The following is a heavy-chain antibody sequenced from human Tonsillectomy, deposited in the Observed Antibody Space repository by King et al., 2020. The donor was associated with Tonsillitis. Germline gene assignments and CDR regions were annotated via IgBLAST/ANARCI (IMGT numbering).Heavy chain of an antibody. CDR2: IWYDGGNK. CDR3: ARLGAVGDNYDDLDD. J-gene: IGHJ4*02. Sequence: VQLVESGGGVVQPGRSLGLSCAASGFTFSSYGMHWVRQAPGKGLEWVALIWYDGGNKDYADSVKDRFTISRDNSKNTLYLQMNSLRAEDTAVYYCARLGAVGDNYDDLDDWGQGTLVTVYS. CDR1: GFTFSSYG. D-gene: IGHD4-17*01. V-gene: IGHV3-33*01.